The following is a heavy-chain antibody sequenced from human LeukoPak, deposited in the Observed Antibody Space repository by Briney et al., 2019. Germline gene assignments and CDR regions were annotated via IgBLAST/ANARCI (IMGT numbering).Heavy chain of an antibody. CDR1: GGSISSGDYY. J-gene: IGHJ4*02. CDR2: IYYSGST. V-gene: IGHV4-30-4*08. Sequence: SETLSLTCTVSGGSISSGDYYWSWIRQPPGKGLEWIGYIYYSGSTYYNPSLKSRVTISVDTSKNQFSLKLSSVTAADTAVYYCARGLPVVPAAHFDYWGQGTLVTVSS. CDR3: ARGLPVVPAAHFDY. D-gene: IGHD2-2*01.